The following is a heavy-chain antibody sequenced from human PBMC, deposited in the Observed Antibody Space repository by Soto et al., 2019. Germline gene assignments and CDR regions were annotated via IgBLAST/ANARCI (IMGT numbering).Heavy chain of an antibody. CDR1: GYRFTPYW. CDR2: IFPSDSDT. CDR3: ARKDKSGYFNWFDP. D-gene: IGHD3-22*01. J-gene: IGHJ5*02. Sequence: GESLKISCRTSGYRFTPYWIAWVRQMPGKGPEWMGIIFPSDSDTRYSPSFQGQVTISADRSTSTVFLQWASLKASDTAVYFCARKDKSGYFNWFDPWGQGTLVTVSS. V-gene: IGHV5-51*01.